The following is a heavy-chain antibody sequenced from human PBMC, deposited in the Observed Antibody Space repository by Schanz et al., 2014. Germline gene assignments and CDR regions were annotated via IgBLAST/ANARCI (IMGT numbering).Heavy chain of an antibody. D-gene: IGHD5-12*01. CDR3: ARDGGRDGYNLAFDV. Sequence: EVQLVESGGGLIQPGGSLRLSCAVSGFTVNTHYMSWVRQAPGKGLEWISRMYINSGSTQYADSVKGRFIISRDSSKNTLCLQMNSLRAEDTAVYFCARDGGRDGYNLAFDVWGQGTLVTVSS. J-gene: IGHJ3*01. CDR1: GFTVNTHY. V-gene: IGHV3-53*01. CDR2: MYINSGST.